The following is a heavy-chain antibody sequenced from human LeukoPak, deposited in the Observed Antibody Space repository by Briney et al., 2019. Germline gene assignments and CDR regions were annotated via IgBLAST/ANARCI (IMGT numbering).Heavy chain of an antibody. CDR1: GFTFYNYA. J-gene: IGHJ4*02. Sequence: GGSLRLSCATSGFTFYNYALSWVRQAPEKGLEWVSSISGGGSDVYYADSVKGRFIISRDISNKTLYLQMNSLRADDTAIYFCAIFPIVNVPAAKQNLDFWGRGTLVTVSS. CDR3: AIFPIVNVPAAKQNLDF. CDR2: ISGGGSDV. D-gene: IGHD2-21*01. V-gene: IGHV3-23*01.